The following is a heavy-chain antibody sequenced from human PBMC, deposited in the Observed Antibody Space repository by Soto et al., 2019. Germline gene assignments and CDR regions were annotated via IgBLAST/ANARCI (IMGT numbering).Heavy chain of an antibody. CDR3: ARRYGGNFDY. CDR1: GGSISSYY. Sequence: QVQLQESGPGLVKPSETLSLTCTVSGGSISSYYWSWIRQPPGKGLEWIGYIYYSGSTNYNPSLXSRAPIXXDTSKNQFSLKLSAVTAADTAVYYCARRYGGNFDYWGQGTLVTVSS. J-gene: IGHJ4*02. D-gene: IGHD3-16*01. V-gene: IGHV4-59*01. CDR2: IYYSGST.